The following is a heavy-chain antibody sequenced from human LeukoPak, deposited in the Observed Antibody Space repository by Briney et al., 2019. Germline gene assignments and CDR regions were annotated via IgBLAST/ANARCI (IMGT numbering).Heavy chain of an antibody. D-gene: IGHD3-10*01. CDR2: LSGSGSTI. CDR1: GFTFSDYY. Sequence: PGGSLRLSCAASGFTFSDYYMSWIRQAPGKGLEWVSYLSGSGSTIYYADSVKGRFTISRDNAKNSLYLQMNSLRAEDTAMYYCVRVGRQSGYYFDYWGQGTLVTVSS. J-gene: IGHJ4*02. V-gene: IGHV3-11*01. CDR3: VRVGRQSGYYFDY.